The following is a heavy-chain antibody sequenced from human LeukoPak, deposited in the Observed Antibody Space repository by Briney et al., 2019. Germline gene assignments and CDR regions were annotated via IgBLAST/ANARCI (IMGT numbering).Heavy chain of an antibody. CDR3: AHTKWLQFSFDY. CDR2: IYWNDDT. CDR1: GFSLRNNGGG. Sequence: SGPTLVKPTQALTLTCSFSGFSLRNNGGGVGWIRQPPGKALECLALIYWNDDTRYSPSLKSRLTITKDTSRNQVVLTMTNMDPVDTATYYCAHTKWLQFSFDYWGQGSLVTVSS. D-gene: IGHD5-24*01. J-gene: IGHJ4*02. V-gene: IGHV2-5*01.